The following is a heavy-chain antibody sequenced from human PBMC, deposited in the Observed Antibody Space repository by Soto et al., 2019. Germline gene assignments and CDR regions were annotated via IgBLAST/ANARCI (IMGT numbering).Heavy chain of an antibody. V-gene: IGHV3-30-3*01. CDR3: ARGDYDILTGYYPFDY. CDR1: GFTFSSYA. CDR2: ISYDGSNK. Sequence: QPGGSLRLSCAASGFTFSSYAMHWVRQAPGKGLEWVADISYDGSNKYYADSVKGRFTISRDNSKNTLYLQMDSLRAEDTAVYYCARGDYDILTGYYPFDYWGLGTLVTVSS. J-gene: IGHJ4*02. D-gene: IGHD3-9*01.